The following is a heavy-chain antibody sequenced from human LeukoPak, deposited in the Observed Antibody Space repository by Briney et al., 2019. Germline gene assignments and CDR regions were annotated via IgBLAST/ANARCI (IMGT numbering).Heavy chain of an antibody. CDR3: ARGLRGATNAFDI. J-gene: IGHJ3*02. CDR2: ISGSSSGI. D-gene: IGHD1-26*01. CDR1: GFTFSDHY. V-gene: IGHV3-11*01. Sequence: GGSLRLSCAASGFTFSDHYMSWIRQAPGKGLEWVSYISGSSSGIYSADSVRGRFTISRDNAKNSLYLQMKSLSAEDTAVYYCARGLRGATNAFDIWGQGTMVTVSS.